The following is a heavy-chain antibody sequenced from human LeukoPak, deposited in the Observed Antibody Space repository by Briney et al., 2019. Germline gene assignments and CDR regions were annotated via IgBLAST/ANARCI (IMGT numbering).Heavy chain of an antibody. Sequence: PGGSPRLSCAASGFTFSISWMTWVRQAPGKGPVWVSRINGDGSITTYADSVKGRFTISRDNAKNALSLQMNSLRAEDTAVYYCRYGSSSGDYWGQGTLVTVSS. CDR2: INGDGSIT. D-gene: IGHD6-6*01. J-gene: IGHJ4*02. V-gene: IGHV3-74*01. CDR3: RYGSSSGDY. CDR1: GFTFSISW.